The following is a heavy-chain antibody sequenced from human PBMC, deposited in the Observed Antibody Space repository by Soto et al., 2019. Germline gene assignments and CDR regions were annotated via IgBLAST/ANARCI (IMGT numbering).Heavy chain of an antibody. V-gene: IGHV3-74*01. D-gene: IGHD3-16*01. CDR1: VVTFSTYW. J-gene: IGHJ1*01. Sequence: GGSLRLSCAASVVTFSTYWMHWVRQAPGKGLVWASRINGDASSTAYADSVKGRFTISRDNAKKTLFLQMNSLRADDTAMYYCQSDLGGWGQGTLVTVSS. CDR2: INGDASST. CDR3: QSDLGG.